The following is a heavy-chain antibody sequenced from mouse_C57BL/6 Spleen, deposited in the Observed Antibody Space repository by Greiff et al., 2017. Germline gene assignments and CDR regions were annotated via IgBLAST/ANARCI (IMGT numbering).Heavy chain of an antibody. J-gene: IGHJ1*03. CDR3: ARAENWHFDV. CDR1: GYTFPDYN. V-gene: IGHV1-18*01. Sequence: SGPELVKPGASVKIPCKASGYTFPDYNMDWVKQSHGKSLEWIGDINPNNGGTIYNQKFKGKATLTVAKSSSTAYMELRSLTSEDTAVYYCARAENWHFDVWGTGTTVTVSS. CDR2: INPNNGGT.